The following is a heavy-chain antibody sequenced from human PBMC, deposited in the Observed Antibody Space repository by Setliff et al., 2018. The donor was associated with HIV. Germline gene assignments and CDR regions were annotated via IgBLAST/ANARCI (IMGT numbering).Heavy chain of an antibody. V-gene: IGHV4-34*01. J-gene: IGHJ4*02. Sequence: SETLSLTCSVSGGSLSGHFWSWIRQPPGKGLEWIGEINRSGSTNYNSSLKSRVTMSVDTSKRQFSLKLASVTAADTAIYYCARQSTMAAAAFDYWGQGTLVTVSS. CDR2: INRSGST. CDR3: ARQSTMAAAAFDY. CDR1: GGSLSGHF. D-gene: IGHD6-13*01.